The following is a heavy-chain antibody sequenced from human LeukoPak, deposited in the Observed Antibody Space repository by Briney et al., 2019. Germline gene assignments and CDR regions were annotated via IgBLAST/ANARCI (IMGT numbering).Heavy chain of an antibody. CDR1: GFAFSSYG. D-gene: IGHD2/OR15-2a*01. J-gene: IGHJ3*02. V-gene: IGHV3-33*01. Sequence: GGSLRLSCAASGFAFSSYGMHWVRQAPGKGLEWVAVIWYDGSNKYYADSVKGRFTISRDNSKNTLYLQMNSLRVEDTAVYYCAVEYNSSPYAFDIWGQGTKVTVSS. CDR3: AVEYNSSPYAFDI. CDR2: IWYDGSNK.